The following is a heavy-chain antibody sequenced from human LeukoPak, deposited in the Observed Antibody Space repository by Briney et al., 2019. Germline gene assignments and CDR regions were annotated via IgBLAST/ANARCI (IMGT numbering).Heavy chain of an antibody. D-gene: IGHD1-26*01. Sequence: AASVKASCKASGHTFINYGIGWVRQAPGQGLEWMGWTSDYMGNRNTDYAQKFQGRVSMTTDSSTSTAYMELRSLTSDDTAVYYCARARHVGSSTDAFDIWGQGTMVTVSS. CDR2: TSDYMGNR. J-gene: IGHJ3*02. V-gene: IGHV1-18*01. CDR1: GHTFINYG. CDR3: ARARHVGSSTDAFDI.